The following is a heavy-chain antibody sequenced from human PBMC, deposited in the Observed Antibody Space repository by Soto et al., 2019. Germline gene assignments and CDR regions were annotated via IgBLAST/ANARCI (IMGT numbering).Heavy chain of an antibody. CDR3: ARGSSQQQLGVWFDP. V-gene: IGHV4-59*01. CDR1: GGSISSYY. D-gene: IGHD6-13*01. Sequence: QVQLQESGPGLVKPSETLSLTCTVSGGSISSYYWSWIRQPPGKGLEWIGYIYYSGSTNYNPSLKTRATLPVDTSKNQFSRKLSSVTAADTAVYYCARGSSQQQLGVWFDPWGQGTLVTVSS. CDR2: IYYSGST. J-gene: IGHJ5*02.